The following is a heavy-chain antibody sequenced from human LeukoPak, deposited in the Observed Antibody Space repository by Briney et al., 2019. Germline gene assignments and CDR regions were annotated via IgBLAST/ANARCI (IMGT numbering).Heavy chain of an antibody. CDR3: ARDSDFLSWFDP. CDR1: GFSFSSYS. CDR2: ISSSSSTI. Sequence: GGSLRLSCAASGFSFSSYSMNWVRQAPGKGLERVSYISSSSSTIYYADSVKGRFTISRDNAKNSLYLQMNSLRAEDTAVYYCARDSDFLSWFDPWGQGTLVTVSS. J-gene: IGHJ5*02. V-gene: IGHV3-48*01. D-gene: IGHD3-3*01.